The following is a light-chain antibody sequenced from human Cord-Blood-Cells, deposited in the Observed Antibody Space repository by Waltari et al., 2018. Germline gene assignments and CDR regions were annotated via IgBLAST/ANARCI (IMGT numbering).Light chain of an antibody. V-gene: IGLV2-14*01. J-gene: IGLJ1*01. CDR2: EVS. Sequence: QSALTQPASVSGSPGPSLTIACTGTSSDVGGYNYVSWYQQHPGKAPKLMIYEVSNRPSGVSNRFSGSKSGNTASLTISGLQAEDEADYYCSSYTSSSLYVFGTGTKVTVL. CDR1: SSDVGGYNY. CDR3: SSYTSSSLYV.